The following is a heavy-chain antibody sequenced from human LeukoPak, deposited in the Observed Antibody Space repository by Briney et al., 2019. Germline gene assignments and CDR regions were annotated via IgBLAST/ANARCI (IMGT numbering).Heavy chain of an antibody. D-gene: IGHD6-6*01. V-gene: IGHV3-7*05. CDR2: IQQDGSET. Sequence: GGSLRLSCAASGFTFSSYWMSWVRQAPGKGLEWVANIQQDGSETYYVDSVKGRFTISRDNAKNSLYLQVSSLRAEDTAVYYCARSISSIAARRASDYWGQGTLVTVSS. CDR1: GFTFSSYW. J-gene: IGHJ4*02. CDR3: ARSISSIAARRASDY.